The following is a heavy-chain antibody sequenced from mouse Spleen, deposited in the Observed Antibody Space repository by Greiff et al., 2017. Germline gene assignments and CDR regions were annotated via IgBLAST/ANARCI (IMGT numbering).Heavy chain of an antibody. J-gene: IGHJ3*01. CDR3: ARDWSWFAY. Sequence: DVKLQESGGGLVQPGGSLKLSCAASGFTFSSYGMSWVRQTPDKRLELVATINSNGGSTYYPDSVKGRFTISRDNAKNTLYLQMSSLKSEDTAMYYCARDWSWFAYWGQGTLVTVSA. CDR2: INSNGGST. V-gene: IGHV5-6-3*01. CDR1: GFTFSSYG.